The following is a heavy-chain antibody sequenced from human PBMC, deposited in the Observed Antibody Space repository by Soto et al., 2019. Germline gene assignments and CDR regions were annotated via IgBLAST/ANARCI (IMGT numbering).Heavy chain of an antibody. CDR1: GFTFSSYS. Sequence: EVQLVESGGGLVQPGGSLRLSCAASGFTFSSYSMNWVRQAPGKGLECVSYIRSSSSTIYYADSVKGRFTISRDNAKNSLDLQMNSLRDQEMAVYYCERYSGYVEWGQGTLVTVSS. CDR3: ERYSGYVE. J-gene: IGHJ4*02. CDR2: IRSSSSTI. V-gene: IGHV3-48*02. D-gene: IGHD5-12*01.